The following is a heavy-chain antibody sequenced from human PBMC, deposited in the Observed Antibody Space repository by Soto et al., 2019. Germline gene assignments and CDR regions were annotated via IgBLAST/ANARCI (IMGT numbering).Heavy chain of an antibody. CDR1: GGSISSGNYY. CDR3: ATMGTPATGLYYFDN. Sequence: ASETLSLTCTVSGGSISSGNYYWSWIRQPPGKGLEWIGFMSYSGSTSYNASLKSRVTMSVDTSKSQFSLNLSFVTAADTAVYYCATMGTPATGLYYFDNWGQGTLVTVSS. V-gene: IGHV4-30-4*01. J-gene: IGHJ4*02. D-gene: IGHD1-7*01. CDR2: MSYSGST.